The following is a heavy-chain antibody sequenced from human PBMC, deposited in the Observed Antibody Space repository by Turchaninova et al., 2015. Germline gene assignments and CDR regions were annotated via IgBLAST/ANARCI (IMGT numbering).Heavy chain of an antibody. CDR2: ICHSGST. J-gene: IGHJ3*02. CDR1: GYSISSGYY. V-gene: IGHV4-38-2*01. CDR3: AGPTYRDFTDAFDI. Sequence: QVQLQESGPGLVKPSETLSLTCAVSGYSISSGYYWGWIRRPPGKGLEWIGGICHSGSTYYNPSLKRRVTISVATSKTQCPLTLSSVTAADSAVYYCAGPTYRDFTDAFDIWGQGTMVTVSS. D-gene: IGHD3-3*01.